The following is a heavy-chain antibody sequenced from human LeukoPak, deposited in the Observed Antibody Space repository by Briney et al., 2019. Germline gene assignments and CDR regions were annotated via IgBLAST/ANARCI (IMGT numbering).Heavy chain of an antibody. D-gene: IGHD4-17*01. CDR3: ARRPRRNGDYVPFDY. CDR2: INPNSGGT. Sequence: GASVKVSCKASGYTFTGYYMHWVRQAPGQGLEWMGWINPNSGGTNYAQKFQGRVTMTRDTPISTAYMELSRLRSDDTAVYYCARRPRRNGDYVPFDYWGQGTLVTVSS. J-gene: IGHJ4*02. CDR1: GYTFTGYY. V-gene: IGHV1-2*02.